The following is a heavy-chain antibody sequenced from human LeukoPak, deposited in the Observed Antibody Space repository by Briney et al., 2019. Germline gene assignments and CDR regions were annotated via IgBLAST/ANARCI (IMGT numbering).Heavy chain of an antibody. CDR3: AREEQRAYTNYYYYGMDV. CDR1: GFTFRSYS. J-gene: IGHJ6*02. CDR2: IGSSSSYI. D-gene: IGHD6-25*01. V-gene: IGHV3-21*01. Sequence: PGGSLRLSCAASGFTFRSYSMNWVRQAPGKGLEWVSLIGSSSSYIYYADSAKGRFTISRDNANNSLYLQMNSLRVEDTAVYYCAREEQRAYTNYYYYGMDVWGQGTTVTVSS.